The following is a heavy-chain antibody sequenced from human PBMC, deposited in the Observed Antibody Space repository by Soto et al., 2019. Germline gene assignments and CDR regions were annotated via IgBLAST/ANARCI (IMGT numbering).Heavy chain of an antibody. D-gene: IGHD4-17*01. Sequence: GGSLRLSCTDSGFTFSSFAMHWVRQAPGKGLEWVAVISYDGSNKYYADSVRGRFTISRDNSKSTLYLQMNSLRAEDTAVYYCARVMNTVTTVFAFDIWGQGTMVTVSS. CDR1: GFTFSSFA. CDR3: ARVMNTVTTVFAFDI. J-gene: IGHJ3*02. V-gene: IGHV3-30-3*01. CDR2: ISYDGSNK.